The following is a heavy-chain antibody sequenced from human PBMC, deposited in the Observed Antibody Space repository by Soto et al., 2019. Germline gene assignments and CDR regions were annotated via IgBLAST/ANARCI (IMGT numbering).Heavy chain of an antibody. V-gene: IGHV3-9*01. J-gene: IGHJ6*03. CDR2: ISWNSGSI. D-gene: IGHD3-10*01. Sequence: GGSQRLSCAASGFTFDDYAMHWVRQAPGKGLEWVSGISWNSGSIGYADSVKGRFTISRDNAKNSLYLQMNSLRAEDTALYYCARRGYYYGSGSSWYYYYMDVWGKGTTVTVSS. CDR1: GFTFDDYA. CDR3: ARRGYYYGSGSSWYYYYMDV.